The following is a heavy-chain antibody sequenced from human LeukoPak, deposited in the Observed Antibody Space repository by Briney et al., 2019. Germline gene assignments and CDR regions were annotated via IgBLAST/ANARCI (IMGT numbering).Heavy chain of an antibody. V-gene: IGHV1-69*13. CDR2: IIPIFGTA. Sequence: GASVKVSCKASGGTFSSYAISWVRQAPGQGLEWMGGIIPIFGTANYAQKFQGRVTITADESTSTAYMELSSLRSEDTAVYYCARAAGYYDSSGPDAFDIWGQGTMVTVSS. J-gene: IGHJ3*02. CDR3: ARAAGYYDSSGPDAFDI. CDR1: GGTFSSYA. D-gene: IGHD3-22*01.